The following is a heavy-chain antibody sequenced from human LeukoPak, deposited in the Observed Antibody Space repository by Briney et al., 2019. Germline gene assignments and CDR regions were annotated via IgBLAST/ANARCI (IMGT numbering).Heavy chain of an antibody. J-gene: IGHJ4*02. Sequence: GGSLRLSCAASGFTFSSYEMNWVRQAPGKGLEWVSYISSSGSTIYYADSVKGRFTISRDNAKNSLYLQMNSLRAEDTAVYYCARDLGDITMVRGDADYWGQGTLVTVCS. CDR2: ISSSGSTI. CDR1: GFTFSSYE. D-gene: IGHD3-10*01. V-gene: IGHV3-48*03. CDR3: ARDLGDITMVRGDADY.